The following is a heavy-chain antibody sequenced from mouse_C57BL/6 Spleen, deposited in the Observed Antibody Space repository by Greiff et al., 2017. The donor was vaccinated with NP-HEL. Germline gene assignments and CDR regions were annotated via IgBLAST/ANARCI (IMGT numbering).Heavy chain of an antibody. CDR2: ISDGGSYT. Sequence: EVNVVESGGFLPKPGGSLKLSCAASGFTFSSYAMSWVRQTPEKRLEWVATISDGGSYTYYPDNVKGRFTISRDNAKNNLYLQMSHLKSEDTAMYYCARDLYGVYAMDYWGQGTSVTVSS. CDR1: GFTFSSYA. J-gene: IGHJ4*01. D-gene: IGHD1-1*01. V-gene: IGHV5-4*01. CDR3: ARDLYGVYAMDY.